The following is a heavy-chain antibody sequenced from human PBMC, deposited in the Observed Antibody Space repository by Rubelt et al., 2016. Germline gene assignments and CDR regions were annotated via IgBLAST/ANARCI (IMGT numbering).Heavy chain of an antibody. CDR3: ARLGYCSGGSCRSPLFYYYYGMDV. Sequence: GMGLEWVAVISYDGSNKYYADSVKGRFTISRDNSKNTLYLQMNSLRAEDTAVYYCARLGYCSGGSCRSPLFYYYYGMDVWGQGTTVTVSS. V-gene: IGHV3-30*04. CDR2: ISYDGSNK. D-gene: IGHD2-15*01. J-gene: IGHJ6*02.